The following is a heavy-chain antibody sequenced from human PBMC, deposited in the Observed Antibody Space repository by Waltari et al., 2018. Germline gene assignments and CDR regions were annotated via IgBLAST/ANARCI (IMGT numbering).Heavy chain of an antibody. CDR1: GGSISSGGYY. V-gene: IGHV4-31*03. Sequence: QVQLQESGPGLVTPSQTLSLTCTVSGGSISSGGYYWSWFRQHPGKCLEWSGYIYHSGSTYYNPSLKSRVTISVDRSKNQFSLKLSSVTAADTAVYYCARDPLYCSSTSCYAAYGMDVWGQGTTVTVSS. CDR2: IYHSGST. J-gene: IGHJ6*02. CDR3: ARDPLYCSSTSCYAAYGMDV. D-gene: IGHD2-2*01.